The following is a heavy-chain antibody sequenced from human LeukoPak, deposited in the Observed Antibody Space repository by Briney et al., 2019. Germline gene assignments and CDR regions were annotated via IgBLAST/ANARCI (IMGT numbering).Heavy chain of an antibody. D-gene: IGHD3-22*01. V-gene: IGHV3-11*01. CDR3: ARAVLPYYYDSSGYQPLDY. CDR2: IGSSGSTI. J-gene: IGHJ4*02. CDR1: GFTFSDYY. Sequence: PGGSLRLSCAASGFTFSDYYMSWIRQAPGKGLEWVSYIGSSGSTIYYADSVKGRFTISRDNAKNSLYLQMNSLRAEDTAVYYCARAVLPYYYDSSGYQPLDYWGQGTLVTVSS.